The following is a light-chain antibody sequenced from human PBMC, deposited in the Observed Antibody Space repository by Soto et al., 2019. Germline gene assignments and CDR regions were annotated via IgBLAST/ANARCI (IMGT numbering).Light chain of an antibody. V-gene: IGKV1-5*03. CDR2: KAS. CDR1: QSISSW. CDR3: QQSNSYSLT. J-gene: IGKJ4*01. Sequence: DIQMTQSPSTLSASVGDRVTITCRASQSISSWLAWYQQKPGKAPKLLIYKASSLESGVPSRFSGSGSGPEFSLTISSLQPDDFVTYYCQQSNSYSLTFGGGAKVEIK.